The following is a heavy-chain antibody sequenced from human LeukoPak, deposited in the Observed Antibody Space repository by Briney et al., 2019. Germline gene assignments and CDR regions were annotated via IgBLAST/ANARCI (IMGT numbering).Heavy chain of an antibody. CDR2: ISGSGGST. D-gene: IGHD3-22*01. J-gene: IGHJ4*02. V-gene: IGHV3-23*01. CDR1: GFTFSSYA. CDR3: ARDYKTYFYDSSGYYYDYF. Sequence: PGGSLRLSCAASGFTFSSYAMSWVRQAPGKGLEWVSAISGSGGSTYYADSVKGRFTISRDNAKNSLYLQMNSLRAEDTAVYYCARDYKTYFYDSSGYYYDYFWGQGTLVTVSS.